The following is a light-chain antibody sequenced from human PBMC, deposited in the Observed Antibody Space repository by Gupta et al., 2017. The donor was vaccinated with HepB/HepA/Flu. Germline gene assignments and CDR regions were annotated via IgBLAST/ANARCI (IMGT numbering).Light chain of an antibody. CDR1: QTGLYSSSDKHY. Sequence: DIVMTQSPDSLAVSLGERATINCKSSQTGLYSSSDKHYLAWYQQKPGQPPKVLIYWASTRESGVPDSFSGSGSGTXFTLTIXSLQAEDVAVYYCQQDVSAPFTFGXGTKVDIK. CDR3: QQDVSAPFT. J-gene: IGKJ3*01. CDR2: WAS. V-gene: IGKV4-1*01.